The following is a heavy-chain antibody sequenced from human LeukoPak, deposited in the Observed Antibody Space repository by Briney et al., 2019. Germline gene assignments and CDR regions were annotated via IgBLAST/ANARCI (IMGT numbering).Heavy chain of an antibody. CDR1: GYTFNSYA. V-gene: IGHV1-18*01. J-gene: IGHJ4*02. CDR3: ARTARYCSGGSCSYYFDY. Sequence: ALVKVSCKASGYTFNSYAITWVRQAPGQGFEWMGGNSGYNGNTNYAQKLQGRVTMTTDTSTSTVFMELKSLRSDDTAVYYCARTARYCSGGSCSYYFDYWGQGTLVTVSS. D-gene: IGHD2-15*01. CDR2: NSGYNGNT.